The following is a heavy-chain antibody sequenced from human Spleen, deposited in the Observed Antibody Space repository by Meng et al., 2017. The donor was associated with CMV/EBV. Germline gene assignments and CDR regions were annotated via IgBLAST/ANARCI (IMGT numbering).Heavy chain of an antibody. Sequence: WLPLFRQPPGARLHWIRRINTNIDGGPTHYAAPMKGRFTISRDASKNTLYLQVDSLKTEDTAVYYCTTSNIVVVPAAIDYWGQGTLVTVSS. J-gene: IGHJ4*02. CDR3: TTSNIVVVPAAIDY. V-gene: IGHV3-15*01. CDR2: INTNIDGGPT. D-gene: IGHD2-2*01. CDR1: W.